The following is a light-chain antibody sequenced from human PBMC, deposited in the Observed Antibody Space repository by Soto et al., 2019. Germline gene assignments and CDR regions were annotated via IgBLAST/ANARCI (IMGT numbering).Light chain of an antibody. CDR2: DAS. V-gene: IGKV1-5*01. J-gene: IGKJ1*01. CDR3: QQYNSYSPT. Sequence: DIQMTQSPSTLSASVGDRVTITCRASQSISSWLAWYQQKPGKAPKLLIYDASSLESGVPSRFSGSGSGTEFTRTISNLQPDDFATYYCQQYNSYSPTFGQGTKVEIK. CDR1: QSISSW.